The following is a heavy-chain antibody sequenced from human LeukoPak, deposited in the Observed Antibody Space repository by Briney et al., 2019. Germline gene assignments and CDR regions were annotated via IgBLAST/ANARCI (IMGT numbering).Heavy chain of an antibody. CDR1: GGSISSSSYY. Sequence: SETLSLTYTVSGGSISSSSYYWGWIRQPPGKGLEWIGSIYYSGSTYYNPSLKSRVTISVDTSKNQFSLKLSSVTAADTAVYYCASVSRPARAFDIWGQGTMVTVSS. D-gene: IGHD2-15*01. J-gene: IGHJ3*02. CDR3: ASVSRPARAFDI. CDR2: IYYSGST. V-gene: IGHV4-39*07.